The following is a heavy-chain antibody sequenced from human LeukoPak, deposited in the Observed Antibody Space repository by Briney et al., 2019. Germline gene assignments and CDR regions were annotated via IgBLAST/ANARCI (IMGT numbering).Heavy chain of an antibody. V-gene: IGHV3-7*01. CDR2: IKQDGSEK. CDR3: ANGDGFDY. D-gene: IGHD5-24*01. CDR1: GFTLSTYW. J-gene: IGHJ4*02. Sequence: GGSLRLSCATSGFTLSTYWMSWVRQAPGKWLEWVANIKQDGSEKYYADSVTGRFTISRDNAKNLLYLQMNSLRVEDTAVYYCANGDGFDYWGQGTLVTVSS.